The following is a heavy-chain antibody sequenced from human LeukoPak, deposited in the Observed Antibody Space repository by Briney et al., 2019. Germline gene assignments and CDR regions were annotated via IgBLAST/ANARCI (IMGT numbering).Heavy chain of an antibody. J-gene: IGHJ4*02. Sequence: GGSLRLSCAASGFTFSSYSMNWVRQAPGKGLEWVSYISSNSSTIYYADSVKGRFTISRDNAKNSLYLQMNSLRAEDTAVYYCARADCSSTSCYTGGFDYWGQGTLVTVSS. CDR3: ARADCSSTSCYTGGFDY. D-gene: IGHD2-2*02. CDR2: ISSNSSTI. CDR1: GFTFSSYS. V-gene: IGHV3-48*01.